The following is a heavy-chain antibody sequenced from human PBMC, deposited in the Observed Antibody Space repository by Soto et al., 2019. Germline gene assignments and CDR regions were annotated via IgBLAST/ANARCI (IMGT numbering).Heavy chain of an antibody. CDR2: MYNGGST. CDR1: GASVSSSTYY. D-gene: IGHD6-13*01. J-gene: IGHJ6*02. V-gene: IGHV4-61*03. CDR3: ATSGDSSSSHYYYGVDV. Sequence: SETLSLTCTVSGASVSSSTYYFICIRQPPGKGLEWIGYMYNGGSTKHNPSLKSRVTISVDTSKNHISLKLSSVTAADTAVYYCATSGDSSSSHYYYGVDVWGQGTTVTVSS.